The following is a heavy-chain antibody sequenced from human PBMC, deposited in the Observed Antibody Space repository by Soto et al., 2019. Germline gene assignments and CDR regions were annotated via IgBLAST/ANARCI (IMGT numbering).Heavy chain of an antibody. CDR1: GGSFSGYY. CDR3: ARLSDSSSWYLEPYGMDV. D-gene: IGHD6-13*01. Sequence: SETLSLTCAVYGGSFSGYYWSWIRQPPGKGLEWIVEINHSGSTNYNPSLKSRVTISVDTSKNQFSLKLSSVTAADTAVYYCARLSDSSSWYLEPYGMDVWGQGTTVTVSS. V-gene: IGHV4-34*01. J-gene: IGHJ6*02. CDR2: INHSGST.